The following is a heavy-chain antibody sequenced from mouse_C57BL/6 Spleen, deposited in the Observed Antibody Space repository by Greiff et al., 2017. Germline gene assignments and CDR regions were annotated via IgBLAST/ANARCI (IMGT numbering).Heavy chain of an antibody. CDR2: IYIGNGYT. CDR1: GYTFTSYG. D-gene: IGHD1-1*01. J-gene: IGHJ2*01. Sequence: EVKVVESGAELVRPGSSVKMSCKTSGYTFTSYGINWVKQRPGQGLEWIGYIYIGNGYTEYNEKFKGKATLTSDTSSSTAYMQLSSLTSEDSAIYFCARGHYGSSSHFDYWGQGTTLTVSS. CDR3: ARGHYGSSSHFDY. V-gene: IGHV1-58*01.